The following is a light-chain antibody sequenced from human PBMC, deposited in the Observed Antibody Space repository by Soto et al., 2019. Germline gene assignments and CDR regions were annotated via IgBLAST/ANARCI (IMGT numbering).Light chain of an antibody. J-gene: IGKJ3*01. Sequence: EIVLTQSPGTLSLSPGERATLSCRASQSVSSNYLAWYQQKPGQAPRLLIYGASSRATGIPDRFGGSGSGTDFTLTISRLEPEDFAVYYCHQYGTSPFTFGPGTKVDF. V-gene: IGKV3-20*01. CDR2: GAS. CDR3: HQYGTSPFT. CDR1: QSVSSNY.